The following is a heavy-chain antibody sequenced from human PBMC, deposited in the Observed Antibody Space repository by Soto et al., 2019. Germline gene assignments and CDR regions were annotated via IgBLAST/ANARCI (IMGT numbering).Heavy chain of an antibody. CDR2: IYYSGST. J-gene: IGHJ4*02. D-gene: IGHD4-17*01. Sequence: TSETLSLTCTVSGGSTSSYYWSWIRQPPGKGLEWIGYIYYSGSTNYNPSLKSRVTISVDTSKNQFSLKLSSVTAADTAVYYCARDPYGDYYFDYWGQGTLVTVSS. CDR1: GGSTSSYY. CDR3: ARDPYGDYYFDY. V-gene: IGHV4-59*01.